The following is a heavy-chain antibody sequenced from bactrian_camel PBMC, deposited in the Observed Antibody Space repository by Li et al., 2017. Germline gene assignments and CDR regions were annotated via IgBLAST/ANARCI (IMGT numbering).Heavy chain of an antibody. D-gene: IGHD6*01. J-gene: IGHJ6*01. Sequence: VQLVESGGGLVQPGGSLRVSCAASGFTFASSAVSWVRQAPGKGLEWVSAINSGGSTTSYADSVKGRFTISRDNAKNTVYLQINNLKPEDTAVYYCVTAQPVAGGFAYWGQGTQVTVS. CDR3: VTAQPVAGGFAY. CDR2: INSGGSTT. CDR1: GFTFASSA. V-gene: IGHV3S40*01.